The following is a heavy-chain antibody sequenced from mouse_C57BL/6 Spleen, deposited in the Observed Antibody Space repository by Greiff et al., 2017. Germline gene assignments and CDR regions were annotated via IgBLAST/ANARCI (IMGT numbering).Heavy chain of an antibody. CDR3: ARRLGRGYAMDY. D-gene: IGHD4-1*01. CDR2: IDPSDSET. CDR1: GYTFTSYW. V-gene: IGHV1-52*01. Sequence: QVQLQQPGAELVRPGSSVKLSCKASGYTFTSYWMHWVKQRPIQGLEWIGNIDPSDSETHYNQKFKDKATLTVDRSSSTAYMQLSSLTSEDSAVYYCARRLGRGYAMDYWGQGTSVTVSS. J-gene: IGHJ4*01.